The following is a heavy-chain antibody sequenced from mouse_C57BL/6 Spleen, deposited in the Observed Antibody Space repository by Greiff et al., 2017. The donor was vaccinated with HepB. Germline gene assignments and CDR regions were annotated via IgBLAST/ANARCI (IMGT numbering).Heavy chain of an antibody. CDR3: AREGGYYGSIWYFDV. CDR2: INYDGSST. V-gene: IGHV5-16*01. Sequence: EVKLVESEGGLVQPGSSMKLSCTASGFTFSDYYMAWVRQVPEKGLEWVANINYDGSSTYYLDSLKSRFIISRDNAKNILYLQMSSLKSEDTATYYGAREGGYYGSIWYFDVWGTGTTVTVSS. J-gene: IGHJ1*03. D-gene: IGHD1-1*01. CDR1: GFTFSDYY.